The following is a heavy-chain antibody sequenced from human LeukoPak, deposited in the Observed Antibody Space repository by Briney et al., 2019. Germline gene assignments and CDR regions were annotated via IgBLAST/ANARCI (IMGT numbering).Heavy chain of an antibody. CDR1: GFTFDDYA. CDR3: ARSLPDYFDY. CDR2: ISGDGGTT. V-gene: IGHV3-43*02. Sequence: AGGSLRLSCAASGFTFDDYAMHWVRQAPGKGLEWVSLISGDGGTTYSADSAKGRFTISRDNSKNSLYLQMNSLRTEDTALYYCARSLPDYFDYWGQGTLVTVSS. J-gene: IGHJ4*02.